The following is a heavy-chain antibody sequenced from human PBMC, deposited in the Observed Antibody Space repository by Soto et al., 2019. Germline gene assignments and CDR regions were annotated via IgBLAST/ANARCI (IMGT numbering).Heavy chain of an antibody. CDR2: IYYSGST. Sequence: QLQLQESGPGLVKPSETLSLTCTVSGGSISSSSYYWGWIRQPPGKGLEWIGSIYYSGSTYYNPSLKSRVTISVDTSKNQFSLKLSSVTAADTAVYYCARGGPDIVLMVYANWFDPWGQGTLVTVSS. J-gene: IGHJ5*02. D-gene: IGHD2-8*01. V-gene: IGHV4-39*01. CDR3: ARGGPDIVLMVYANWFDP. CDR1: GGSISSSSYY.